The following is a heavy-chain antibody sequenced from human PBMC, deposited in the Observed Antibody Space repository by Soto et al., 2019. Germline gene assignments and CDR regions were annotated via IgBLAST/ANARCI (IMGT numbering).Heavy chain of an antibody. CDR3: ARERYCSGGSCLRYYYGMDV. V-gene: IGHV1-69*01. D-gene: IGHD2-15*01. J-gene: IGHJ6*02. CDR2: IIPIFGTA. Sequence: QVQLVQSGAEVKKPGSSVKVSCKASGGTFSSYAISWVRQAPGQGLEWMGVIIPIFGTANYAQKFQGRVTITADESTSTAYMELSSLRSEDTAVYYCARERYCSGGSCLRYYYGMDVWGQGTTVTVSS. CDR1: GGTFSSYA.